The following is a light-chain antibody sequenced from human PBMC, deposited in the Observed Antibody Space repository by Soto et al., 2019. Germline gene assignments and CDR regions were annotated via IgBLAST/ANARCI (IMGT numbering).Light chain of an antibody. V-gene: IGKV3-20*01. CDR1: QSVNSNY. CDR2: GAS. J-gene: IGKJ1*01. Sequence: EIELTQSPGTLSLSPGERATLSCRASQSVNSNYLAWYQQKPGQAHRLLMYGASSRATGIPDRFSGSGSGTDFTLNISRLEPEDFAVYYCQQYDNSPQTFGQGTKVEIK. CDR3: QQYDNSPQT.